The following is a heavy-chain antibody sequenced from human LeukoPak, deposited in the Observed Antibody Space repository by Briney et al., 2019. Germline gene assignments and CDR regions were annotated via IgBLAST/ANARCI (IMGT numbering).Heavy chain of an antibody. D-gene: IGHD6-13*01. CDR2: INHSGST. V-gene: IGHV4-34*01. J-gene: IGHJ4*02. CDR3: ARGALISSSQFDY. CDR1: GGSFSGYY. Sequence: SETLSLTCAVYGGSFSGYYWSWIRQPPGKGLEWIGEINHSGSTNYNPSLKSRVTISVDTSKNQFSLKLSSVTAADTAVHYCARGALISSSQFDYWGQGTLVTVSS.